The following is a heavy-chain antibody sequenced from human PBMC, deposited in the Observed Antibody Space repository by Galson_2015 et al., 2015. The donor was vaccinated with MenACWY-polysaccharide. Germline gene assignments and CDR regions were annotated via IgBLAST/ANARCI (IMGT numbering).Heavy chain of an antibody. CDR1: GFTFGDYA. D-gene: IGHD6-6*01. J-gene: IGHJ4*02. Sequence: SLRLSCAASGFTFGDYAMSWFRQAPGKGLEWVGFIRSKAYGGTTEYAASVKGRFTISRDDSKSIAYLQMNSLKTEDTAVYYCTRARRSAEYSSSWGFDYWGQGTLVTVSS. CDR2: IRSKAYGGTT. V-gene: IGHV3-49*03. CDR3: TRARRSAEYSSSWGFDY.